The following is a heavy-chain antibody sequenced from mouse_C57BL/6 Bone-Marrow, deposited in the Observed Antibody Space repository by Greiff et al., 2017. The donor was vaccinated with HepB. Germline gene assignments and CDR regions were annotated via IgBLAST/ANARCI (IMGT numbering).Heavy chain of an antibody. CDR3: ARWGLRRGYAMDY. D-gene: IGHD2-4*01. CDR2: INYDGSST. J-gene: IGHJ4*01. Sequence: EVKLMESEGGLVQPGSSMKLSCTASGFTFSDYYMAWVRQVPEKGLEWVANINYDGSSTYYLDSLKSRFIISRDNEKNILYLQMSSLKSEDTATYYCARWGLRRGYAMDYWGQGTSVTVSS. CDR1: GFTFSDYY. V-gene: IGHV5-16*01.